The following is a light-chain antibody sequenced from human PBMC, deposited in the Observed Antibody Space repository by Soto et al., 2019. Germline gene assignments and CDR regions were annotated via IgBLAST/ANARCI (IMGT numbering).Light chain of an antibody. CDR3: TSYAGSNNVV. J-gene: IGLJ2*01. CDR1: RSDVGGYNY. Sequence: SALTQPPSASGSPGQSVTISCTGTRSDVGGYNYVSWYQQHPGKVPKLMIYEVSERPSGVPDRFSGSKSGNTASLTVSGLQAEDEADYYCTSYAGSNNVVFGGGTKLTVL. CDR2: EVS. V-gene: IGLV2-8*01.